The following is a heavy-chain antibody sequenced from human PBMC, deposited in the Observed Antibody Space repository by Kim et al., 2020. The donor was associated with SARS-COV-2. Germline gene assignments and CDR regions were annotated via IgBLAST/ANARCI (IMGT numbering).Heavy chain of an antibody. CDR2: ISSGGSPI. Sequence: GGSLRLSCEASGFNFSDHYMSWIRQAPGKGLEYISYISSGGSPIYYAGSVKGRFTISRDNTKNSLHLQMNSLTAEDTALYYCARHEEYCSGGSCNYGMDVWGQGTAVTV. CDR3: ARHEEYCSGGSCNYGMDV. D-gene: IGHD2-15*01. V-gene: IGHV3-11*01. J-gene: IGHJ6*02. CDR1: GFNFSDHY.